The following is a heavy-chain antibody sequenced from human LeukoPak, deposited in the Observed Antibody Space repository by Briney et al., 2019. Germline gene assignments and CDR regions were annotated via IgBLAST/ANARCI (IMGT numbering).Heavy chain of an antibody. CDR2: FDPEDGET. CDR3: ATGPLTEDYYGSGIENFDY. V-gene: IGHV1-24*01. J-gene: IGHJ4*02. D-gene: IGHD3-10*01. CDR1: GYTFTGYY. Sequence: ASVRVSCKASGYTFTGYYIHWVRQAPGKGLEWMGGFDPEDGETIYAQKFQGRVTMTEDTSTDTAYMELSSLRSEDTAVYYCATGPLTEDYYGSGIENFDYWGQGTLVTVSS.